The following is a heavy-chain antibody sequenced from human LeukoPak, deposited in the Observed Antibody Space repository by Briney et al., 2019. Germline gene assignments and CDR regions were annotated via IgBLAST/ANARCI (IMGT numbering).Heavy chain of an antibody. CDR2: ISSSSSSI. Sequence: PGGSLRLSCAASGFTFNSYSMNWFRQAPGKGLEWVSSISSSSSSIYYADSVKGRFTISRDNAKNSLYLQMNSLRAEDTAVYYCAREPGPDFGYWGQGTLVTVSS. J-gene: IGHJ4*02. CDR3: AREPGPDFGY. V-gene: IGHV3-21*01. CDR1: GFTFNSYS.